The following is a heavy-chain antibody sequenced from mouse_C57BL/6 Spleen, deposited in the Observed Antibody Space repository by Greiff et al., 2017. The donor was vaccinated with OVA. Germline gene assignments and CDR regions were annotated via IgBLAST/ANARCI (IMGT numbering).Heavy chain of an antibody. D-gene: IGHD4-1*01. J-gene: IGHJ2*01. V-gene: IGHV6-6*01. CDR2: IRNKANNHAT. CDR1: GFTFSDAW. CDR3: TRVGRGAPFDY. Sequence: EVKLVESGGGLVQPGGSMKLSCAASGFTFSDAWMDWVRQSPEKGLEWVAEIRNKANNHATYYAESVKGRFTISRDDSNSSVYLQMNSLRAEDTGIYYCTRVGRGAPFDYWGQGTTLTVSS.